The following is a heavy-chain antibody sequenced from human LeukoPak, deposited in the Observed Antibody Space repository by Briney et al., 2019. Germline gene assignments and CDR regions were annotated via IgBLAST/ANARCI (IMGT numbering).Heavy chain of an antibody. CDR3: ARGGSPPEALGDALNT. CDR1: GFTFSSYS. V-gene: IGHV3-21*01. D-gene: IGHD1-26*01. CDR2: ISSSSSYI. J-gene: IGHJ3*02. Sequence: GGSLRLSCAASGFTFSSYSMNWVRQAPGKGLEWVSSISSSSSYIYYADSVKGRFTISRDNAKNTLYLQMNSLRVEDTAVYYCARGGSPPEALGDALNTWGQGTMVTVSS.